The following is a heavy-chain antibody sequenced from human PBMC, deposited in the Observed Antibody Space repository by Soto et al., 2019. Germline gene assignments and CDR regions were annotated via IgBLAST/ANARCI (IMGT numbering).Heavy chain of an antibody. CDR2: ISGSGGST. V-gene: IGHV3-23*01. Sequence: LRLSCAASGFTFSSYAMSWVRQAPGKGLEWVSAISGSGGSTYYADSVKGRFTISRDNSKNTLYLQMNSLRAEDTAVYYCAKETSIAAAGGNYYGMDVWGQGTTVTVSS. J-gene: IGHJ6*02. D-gene: IGHD6-13*01. CDR3: AKETSIAAAGGNYYGMDV. CDR1: GFTFSSYA.